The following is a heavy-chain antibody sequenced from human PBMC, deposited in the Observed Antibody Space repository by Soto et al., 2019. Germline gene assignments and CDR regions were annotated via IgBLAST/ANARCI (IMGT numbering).Heavy chain of an antibody. CDR1: GCTFTTYS. CDR2: ISAYNGNT. V-gene: IGHV1-18*04. D-gene: IGHD3-22*01. Sequence: ASVKVSCKGSGCTFTTYSISWVRQAPGQGLEWMGWISAYNGNTNYAQKLQGRLTMTTDTSTSTAYMELRSLRSDDTAVYYCARVGRQSYYDGFPVYWGQGTLVTVSS. J-gene: IGHJ4*02. CDR3: ARVGRQSYYDGFPVY.